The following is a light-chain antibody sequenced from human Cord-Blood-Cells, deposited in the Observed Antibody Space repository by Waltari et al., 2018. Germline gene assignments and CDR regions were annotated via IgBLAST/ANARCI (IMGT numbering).Light chain of an antibody. CDR2: VDS. CDR3: QVWDSSSDHVV. J-gene: IGLJ2*01. V-gene: IGLV3-21*03. CDR1: NIGSKS. Sequence: SYVLTQPPSVSVAPGKTARITCGGNNIGSKSGHWYQQKPGQAPVLVVYVDSDRPSGTPERFSGSNSGNTATLTIRRVEAGDEADYYCQVWDSSSDHVVFGGGTKLTVL.